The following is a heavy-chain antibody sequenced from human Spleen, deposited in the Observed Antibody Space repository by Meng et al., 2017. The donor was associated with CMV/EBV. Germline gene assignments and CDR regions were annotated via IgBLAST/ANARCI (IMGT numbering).Heavy chain of an antibody. D-gene: IGHD3-3*01. CDR2: ITTSTTSRK. V-gene: IGHV3-11*01. Sequence: LSLTCAVSGFTFSDEYMTWIRQAPGKGLEWVSYITTSTTSRKYYADSVKGRFTISRDNTKNSLSLEMNSLRVEDTAIYYCAKPSKDYDFWSGDFDYWGQGTLVTVSS. CDR1: GFTFSDEY. CDR3: AKPSKDYDFWSGDFDY. J-gene: IGHJ4*02.